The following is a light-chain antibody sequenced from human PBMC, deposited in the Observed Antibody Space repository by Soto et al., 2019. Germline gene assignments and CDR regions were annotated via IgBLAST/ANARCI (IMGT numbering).Light chain of an antibody. Sequence: DIQMTQSPSTLSASVGDRVTITCRASQSISSWLAWYQQKPGKAPKLLIYDASSLESGVPSRFSGSGSGTEFTLTISSLQPHDFATYYCQQYNSYSPVTFGPGTKVDIK. CDR1: QSISSW. J-gene: IGKJ3*01. V-gene: IGKV1-5*01. CDR2: DAS. CDR3: QQYNSYSPVT.